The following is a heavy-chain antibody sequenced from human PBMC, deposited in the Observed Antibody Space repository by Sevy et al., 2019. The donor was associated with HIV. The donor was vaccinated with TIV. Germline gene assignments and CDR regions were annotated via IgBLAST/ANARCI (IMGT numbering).Heavy chain of an antibody. Sequence: SETLSLTCTVTGGSISSSYWSWIRQPPGKGLEWIGNIFEIGSTNYNPSLKRRVTISLDTSKSHYSLNLNSVTAADTAVYYCARHGAYGDYVPNDPPLDYWGRGILVTVSS. V-gene: IGHV4-59*08. CDR2: IFEIGST. CDR1: GGSISSSY. D-gene: IGHD4-17*01. J-gene: IGHJ4*01. CDR3: ARHGAYGDYVPNDPPLDY.